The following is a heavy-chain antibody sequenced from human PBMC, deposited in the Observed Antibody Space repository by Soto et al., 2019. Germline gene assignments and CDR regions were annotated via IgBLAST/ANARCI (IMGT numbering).Heavy chain of an antibody. Sequence: QLHLVHSGAVVKKPGASVTVSCSASGYPVTAYYMHWVRQAPGRGLEWMGGINPATGAANYTQTFQGMATETRDTSPSTDFMGLRGLTSDDTAVFYCARGGGVGVAGSAAFDMWGQGTLVTVSS. V-gene: IGHV1-2*02. CDR3: ARGGGVGVAGSAAFDM. J-gene: IGHJ3*02. D-gene: IGHD3-3*01. CDR2: INPATGAA. CDR1: GYPVTAYY.